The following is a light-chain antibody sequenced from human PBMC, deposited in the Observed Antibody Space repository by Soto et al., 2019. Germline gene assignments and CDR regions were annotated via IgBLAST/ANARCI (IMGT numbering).Light chain of an antibody. V-gene: IGKV1-39*01. CDR3: EQAGSFPIT. CDR1: QSISFY. Sequence: DIQMTQSPSSLSASVGDRVTISCRASQSISFYLDWYQQKPRKAHKVLIFGASNLQSGVPSRFSGSGSGTQFTLTISSLQPEDFATYYCEQAGSFPITFGQGTRLEIK. CDR2: GAS. J-gene: IGKJ5*01.